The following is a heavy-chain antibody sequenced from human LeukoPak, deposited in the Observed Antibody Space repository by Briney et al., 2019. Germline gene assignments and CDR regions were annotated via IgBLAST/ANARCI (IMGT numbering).Heavy chain of an antibody. Sequence: PSETLSLTCTVSGDSITSSYWSWIRQPPGKGLEWIGYVYYTGNTDYNPSLRSRVAVSLDTSKSHFTLSLRSVTAADTAVYYCARHPFSNPFDFWGRGIPVTVSS. CDR2: VYYTGNT. CDR3: ARHPFSNPFDF. D-gene: IGHD1-14*01. V-gene: IGHV4-59*08. CDR1: GDSITSSY. J-gene: IGHJ4*02.